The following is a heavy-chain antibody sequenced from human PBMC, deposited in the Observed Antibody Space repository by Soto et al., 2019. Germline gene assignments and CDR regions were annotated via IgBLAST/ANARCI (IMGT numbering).Heavy chain of an antibody. CDR1: GGSISSSSYY. Sequence: QLQLQESGPGLVKPSETLSLTCTVSGGSISSSSYYWGWIRQPPGKGLEWIGSIYYSGSTYYNPSRQSRVTISVDTSKNQFSLKLSSVTAADTAVYYCARQSSTIFGVVNYYYYYYMDVWGKGTTVTVSS. D-gene: IGHD3-3*01. J-gene: IGHJ6*03. CDR2: IYYSGST. V-gene: IGHV4-39*01. CDR3: ARQSSTIFGVVNYYYYYYMDV.